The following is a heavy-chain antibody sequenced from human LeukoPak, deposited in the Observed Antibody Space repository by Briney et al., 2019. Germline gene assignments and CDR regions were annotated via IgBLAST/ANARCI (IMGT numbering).Heavy chain of an antibody. Sequence: GESLKISCKGSGYSFTNYWIGWVRQVPGKGLEWMGIIYPFDSDTRYGPSFQGQVTISADKSISTAYLQWSSPKASDTAMYYCARRESSGSIDHWGQGTLVTVSS. CDR1: GYSFTNYW. V-gene: IGHV5-51*01. D-gene: IGHD6-19*01. CDR2: IYPFDSDT. CDR3: ARRESSGSIDH. J-gene: IGHJ4*02.